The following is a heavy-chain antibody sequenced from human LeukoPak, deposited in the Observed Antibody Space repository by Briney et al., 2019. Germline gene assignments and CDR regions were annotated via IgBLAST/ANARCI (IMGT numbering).Heavy chain of an antibody. CDR1: GYTFTNYG. CDR2: ISAYNGNT. D-gene: IGHD6-19*01. CDR3: ARSALSGWYPFDY. J-gene: IGHJ4*02. V-gene: IGHV1-18*01. Sequence: GASVKVSCKASGYTFTNYGISWVRQAPGQGLEWMGWISAYNGNTNYAQKFQGRVTITTDTSTNTAYMELRSLRSDTAMYFCARSALSGWYPFDYWGQGTLVTVSS.